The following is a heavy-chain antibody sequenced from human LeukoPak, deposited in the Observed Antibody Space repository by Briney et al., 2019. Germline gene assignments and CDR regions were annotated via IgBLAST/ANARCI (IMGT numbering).Heavy chain of an antibody. V-gene: IGHV3-30*14. CDR3: ARDVEMATSNADY. CDR1: GFTLSRHP. D-gene: IGHD5-24*01. CDR2: ISHDGGNK. Sequence: PGGSLRLSCAASGFTLSRHPIFWVRQAPGKGLEWVAVISHDGGNKYYADSVKGRFTISRDNSKNTLYLQMNSLRAEDTAVYYCARDVEMATSNADYWGQGTLVTVSS. J-gene: IGHJ4*02.